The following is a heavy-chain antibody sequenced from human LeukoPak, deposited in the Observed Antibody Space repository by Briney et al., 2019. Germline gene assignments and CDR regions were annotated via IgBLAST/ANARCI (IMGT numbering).Heavy chain of an antibody. J-gene: IGHJ6*02. CDR2: IYYSGST. Sequence: SETLSLTCTVSGGSISSYYWSWIRQPPGKGLEWIGYIYYSGSTNYNPSLKSRVTISVDTSKNQFSLKLSSVTAADTAVYYCARAQWAKNYYYYGMDVWGQGTTVTVSS. CDR1: GGSISSYY. D-gene: IGHD1-26*01. V-gene: IGHV4-59*08. CDR3: ARAQWAKNYYYYGMDV.